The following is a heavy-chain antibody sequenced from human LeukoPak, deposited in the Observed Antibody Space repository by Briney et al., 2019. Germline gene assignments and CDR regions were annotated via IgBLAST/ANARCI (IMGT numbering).Heavy chain of an antibody. Sequence: EASVKVSCKASGGTFSSYAISWVRQAHGQGLEWMGGIIPIFSTANYAQKFQGRVTITADKSTSTAYMELSSLRSEDTAVYYCARGGDRYSSSWSPYWGQGTLVTVSS. CDR1: GGTFSSYA. V-gene: IGHV1-69*06. CDR3: ARGGDRYSSSWSPY. CDR2: IIPIFSTA. J-gene: IGHJ4*02. D-gene: IGHD6-13*01.